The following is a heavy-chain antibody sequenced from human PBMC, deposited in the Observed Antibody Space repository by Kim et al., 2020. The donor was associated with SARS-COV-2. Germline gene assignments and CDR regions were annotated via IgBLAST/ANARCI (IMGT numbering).Heavy chain of an antibody. J-gene: IGHJ4*02. CDR1: GFTFSNYA. Sequence: GGSLRLSCAASGFTFSNYAMTWVRQAPGKGLEWVAGISGSGGSTSYAASVKGRFTISRDNSKNTLYLQMNSLRAEDTAVYYCAKGGDDSSIWHCDYWGQRTLVIVSS. D-gene: IGHD6-13*01. V-gene: IGHV3-23*01. CDR3: AKGGDDSSIWHCDY. CDR2: ISGSGGST.